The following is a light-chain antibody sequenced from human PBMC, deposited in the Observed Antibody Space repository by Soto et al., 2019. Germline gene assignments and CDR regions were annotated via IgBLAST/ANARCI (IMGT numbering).Light chain of an antibody. CDR3: SSYTCSSTLVV. J-gene: IGLJ2*01. Sequence: QSVLTQPASVSGSPGQSITISCTGTSSDVGGYNYVSWYQQHPGQAPKLMIYDVSNRPSGVSNRFSGSKSGNTATLTISGLQAEDEVDYYCSSYTCSSTLVVFGGGTKLTV. V-gene: IGLV2-14*01. CDR1: SSDVGGYNY. CDR2: DVS.